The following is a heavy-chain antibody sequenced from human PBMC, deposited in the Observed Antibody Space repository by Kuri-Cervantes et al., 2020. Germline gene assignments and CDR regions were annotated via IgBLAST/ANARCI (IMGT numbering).Heavy chain of an antibody. V-gene: IGHV1-46*01. CDR3: ARDSPQDIVVVPAASRYYYYGMDV. CDR2: INPSGGST. Sequence: ASVKVSCKASGYAFTSYYMHWVRQAPGQGLEWMGIINPSGGSTSYALKFQGRVTMTTDTSTSTAYMELRSLRSDDTAVYYCARDSPQDIVVVPAASRYYYYGMDVWGQGTTVTVSS. J-gene: IGHJ6*02. CDR1: GYAFTSYY. D-gene: IGHD2-2*01.